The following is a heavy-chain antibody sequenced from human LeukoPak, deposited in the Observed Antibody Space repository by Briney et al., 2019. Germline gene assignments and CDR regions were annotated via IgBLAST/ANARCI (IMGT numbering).Heavy chain of an antibody. Sequence: ASVKVSCKASGYTFTGYYMHWVRQAPGQGLEWMGWINPNSGGTNYAQKFQGRVTMTRDTSISTAYMELSRLRSDDTAVYYCARDAGLVYHYYYYYMDVWGKGTTVTVSS. J-gene: IGHJ6*03. CDR2: INPNSGGT. CDR1: GYTFTGYY. D-gene: IGHD3/OR15-3a*01. V-gene: IGHV1-2*02. CDR3: ARDAGLVYHYYYYYMDV.